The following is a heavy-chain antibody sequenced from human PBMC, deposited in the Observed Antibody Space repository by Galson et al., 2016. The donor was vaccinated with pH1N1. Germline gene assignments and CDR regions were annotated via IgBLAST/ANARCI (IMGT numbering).Heavy chain of an antibody. V-gene: IGHV2-70*01. CDR1: GFSLRTSGMC. CDR3: ARLDYGDYSGYFEY. CDR2: IGWDDDK. Sequence: PALVKPPQTLTLTCTFSGFSLRTSGMCVSWIRQPPGKALEWLALIGWDDDKYYSTSLKTRLTISKDTSKNQVVLTMTNMDPVDTATYYCARLDYGDYSGYFEYWGQGTLVTVSS. J-gene: IGHJ4*02. D-gene: IGHD4-17*01.